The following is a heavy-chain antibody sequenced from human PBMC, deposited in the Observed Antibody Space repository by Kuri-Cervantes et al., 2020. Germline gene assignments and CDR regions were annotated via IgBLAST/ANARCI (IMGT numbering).Heavy chain of an antibody. D-gene: IGHD5-24*01. CDR2: ISSSGSTI. Sequence: GSLKISCAASGFTFSDYYMSWIRQAPGKGLEWVSYISSSGSTIYYADSVKGRFTISRDNAKNSLYLQMNSLRAEDTAVYYCARGPLDGYIPYWGQGTLVTVSS. V-gene: IGHV3-11*01. J-gene: IGHJ4*02. CDR1: GFTFSDYY. CDR3: ARGPLDGYIPY.